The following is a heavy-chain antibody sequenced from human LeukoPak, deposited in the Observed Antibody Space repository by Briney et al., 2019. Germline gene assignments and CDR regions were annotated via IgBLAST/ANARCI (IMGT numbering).Heavy chain of an antibody. V-gene: IGHV3-9*01. D-gene: IGHD6-6*01. CDR2: ISWNSGSI. CDR3: ARGGAYSSFRGYYFDY. CDR1: GFTFDDYA. J-gene: IGHJ4*02. Sequence: GGSLRLSCAASGFTFDDYAMHWVRQAPGKGLEWVSGISWNSGSIGYADSVKGRFTISRDNAKNSLYLQMNSLRAEDTAVYYCARGGAYSSFRGYYFDYWGQGTLVTVSS.